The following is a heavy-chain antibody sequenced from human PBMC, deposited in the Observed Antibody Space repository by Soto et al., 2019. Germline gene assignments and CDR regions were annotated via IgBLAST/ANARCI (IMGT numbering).Heavy chain of an antibody. CDR3: ARDRRDGYNYFYYYGTDV. Sequence: SETLSLTCTVSGGSVSSGNSYWSWIRQPPGKGLEWIGYNYYSGSTNYNPSLKSRVTISVDTSKNQFSLKVTSVTAADTAVYYCARDRRDGYNYFYYYGTDVWGQGTTVTVSS. J-gene: IGHJ6*02. D-gene: IGHD5-12*01. V-gene: IGHV4-61*01. CDR1: GGSVSSGNSY. CDR2: NYYSGST.